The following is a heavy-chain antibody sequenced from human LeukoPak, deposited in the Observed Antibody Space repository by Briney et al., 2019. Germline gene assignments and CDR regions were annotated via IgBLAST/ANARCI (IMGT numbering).Heavy chain of an antibody. D-gene: IGHD3-3*01. CDR3: VRLWEWASAPAAFDA. CDR1: GGSVSSNNYY. J-gene: IGHJ3*01. Sequence: PSETLSLTCSVSGGSVSSNNYYWGSHNYYWGWVRQPPEKGLEWIGSIYYNGSTNYNPSLKSRVTISVDTSNNRFSLKVRSVTAADTAVYYCVRLWEWASAPAAFDAWGQGTMVIVSS. V-gene: IGHV4-39*07. CDR2: IYYNGST.